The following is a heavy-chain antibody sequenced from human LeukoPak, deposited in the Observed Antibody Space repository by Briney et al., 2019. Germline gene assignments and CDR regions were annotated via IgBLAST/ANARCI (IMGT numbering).Heavy chain of an antibody. CDR2: INSDGSST. CDR3: ARGGQWNGYFDY. J-gene: IGHJ4*02. Sequence: PGGSLRLSCAASGFTFSSYWMHWVRQAPGKGLVWVSRINSDGSSTSYADSVKGRFTTSRDNAKNTLYLQMNSLRAEDTAVYYCARGGQWNGYFDYWGQGTLVTVSS. V-gene: IGHV3-74*01. D-gene: IGHD3-3*01. CDR1: GFTFSSYW.